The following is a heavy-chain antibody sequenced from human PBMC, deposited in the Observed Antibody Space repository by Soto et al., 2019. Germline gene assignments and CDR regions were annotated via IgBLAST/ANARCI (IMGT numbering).Heavy chain of an antibody. V-gene: IGHV1-46*01. J-gene: IGHJ4*02. CDR2: INPGGGT. D-gene: IGHD2-15*01. CDR1: GYTFTSYY. CDR3: ARVYCSGGSCYGIDY. Sequence: QVQLVQSGAEVKKPGASVKVSCKASGYTFTSYYVHWVRQAPGQGLEWMGIINPGGGTRYAQKFQGRVTMTRDTSTSTVYMELSSLRSEDTAVYYWARVYCSGGSCYGIDYWGQGTLVTVSS.